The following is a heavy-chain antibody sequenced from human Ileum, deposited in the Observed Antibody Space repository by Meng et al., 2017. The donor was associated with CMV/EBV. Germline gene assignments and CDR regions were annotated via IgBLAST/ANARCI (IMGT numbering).Heavy chain of an antibody. J-gene: IGHJ4*02. CDR2: ISAYNGNT. CDR1: GYTFTSYG. Sequence: ASVKVSCKASGYTFTSYGISWVRQAPGQGLEWMGWISAYNGNTNYAQKLQGRVTMTTDTSTSTVYMELSSLRSEDTAVYYCARDLYYYGSGSYYKMGYWGQGTLVTVSS. V-gene: IGHV1-18*01. CDR3: ARDLYYYGSGSYYKMGY. D-gene: IGHD3-10*01.